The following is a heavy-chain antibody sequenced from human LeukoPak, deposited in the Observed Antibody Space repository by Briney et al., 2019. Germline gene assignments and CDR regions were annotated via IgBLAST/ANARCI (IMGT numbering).Heavy chain of an antibody. CDR1: GGSISSYY. CDR2: IYYSGST. V-gene: IGHV4-59*01. CDR3: ARDRPVVVAATRYYGMDV. J-gene: IGHJ6*02. D-gene: IGHD2-15*01. Sequence: SETLSLTCTVSGGSISSYYWSWIRQPPGKGLEWIGYIYYSGSTNYNPSLKSRVPISVDTSKNQFSLKLSSVTAADTAVYYCARDRPVVVAATRYYGMDVWGQGTTVTVSS.